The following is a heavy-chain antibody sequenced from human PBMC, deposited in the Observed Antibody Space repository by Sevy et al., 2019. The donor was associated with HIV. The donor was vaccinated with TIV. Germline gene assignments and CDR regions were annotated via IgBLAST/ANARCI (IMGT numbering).Heavy chain of an antibody. D-gene: IGHD2-2*01. V-gene: IGHV1-2*02. CDR2: INPNSGGT. Sequence: ASVKVSCKASGYTFTGYYMHWVRQAPGQGLEWMGWINPNSGGTNYAQKFQGRVTMTRDTSISTAYMELGRLRSDDTAVYYCARVGGCSSTSCYWYFDLWGRGTLVTVSS. J-gene: IGHJ2*01. CDR1: GYTFTGYY. CDR3: ARVGGCSSTSCYWYFDL.